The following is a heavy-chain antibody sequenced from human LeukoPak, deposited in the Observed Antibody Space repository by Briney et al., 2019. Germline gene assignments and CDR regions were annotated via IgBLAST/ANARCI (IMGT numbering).Heavy chain of an antibody. V-gene: IGHV4-59*11. CDR1: GGSISSHY. J-gene: IGHJ6*03. CDR3: ARETSQKGAHCMDV. Sequence: PSETLSLTCTVSGGSISSHYWSWIRQPPGKGLKWIGNIYYSGYTTYSPSLRSRVTISVYTSKNQFSLKLSSVTAADTAVYYCARETSQKGAHCMDVWGKGTTITISS. D-gene: IGHD3-16*01. CDR2: IYYSGYT.